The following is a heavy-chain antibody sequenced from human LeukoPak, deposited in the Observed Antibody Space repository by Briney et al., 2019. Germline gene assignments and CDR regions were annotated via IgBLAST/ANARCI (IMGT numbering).Heavy chain of an antibody. D-gene: IGHD4-11*01. V-gene: IGHV1-2*02. Sequence: ASVKVSCKASGYTFTSYGISWVRQAPGQGLEWMGWINPNSGGTNYAQKFQGRVTMTRDTSISTAYMELSRLRSDDTAVYYCATFRGTTGYYYYYYYMDVWGKGTTVTVSS. CDR2: INPNSGGT. CDR1: GYTFTSYG. CDR3: ATFRGTTGYYYYYYYMDV. J-gene: IGHJ6*03.